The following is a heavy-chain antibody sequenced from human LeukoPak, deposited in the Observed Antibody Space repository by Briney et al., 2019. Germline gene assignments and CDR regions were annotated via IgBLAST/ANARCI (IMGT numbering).Heavy chain of an antibody. CDR3: XXHSATRGSGYNGVGY. Sequence: GESLKISCQGSGYSFPNYWIGWVRQMPGKGLEWMGIIYPDDSDTRYSPSFQGQVTISVDKSISTAYLQWSSLKASDTAMYYXXXHSATRGSGYNGVGYWGQGTLVTVSS. J-gene: IGHJ4*02. CDR1: GYSFPNYW. V-gene: IGHV5-51*01. D-gene: IGHD5-24*01. CDR2: IYPDDSDT.